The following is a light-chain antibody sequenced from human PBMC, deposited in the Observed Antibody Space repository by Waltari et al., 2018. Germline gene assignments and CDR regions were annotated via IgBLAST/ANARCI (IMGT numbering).Light chain of an antibody. J-gene: IGKJ1*01. V-gene: IGKV1-39*01. CDR3: QQSYTTPRT. Sequence: DIQMTQSPSSLSASVGDRVTITCRASQSIGTYLNWYQHKPGRAPELLIYAASTLQGGVPSRFSGGGSETHFTLAISSLQREDFATYYCQQSYTTPRTFGQGTKVEIK. CDR1: QSIGTY. CDR2: AAS.